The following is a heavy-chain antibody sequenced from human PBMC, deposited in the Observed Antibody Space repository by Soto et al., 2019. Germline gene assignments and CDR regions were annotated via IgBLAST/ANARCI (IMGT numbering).Heavy chain of an antibody. Sequence: ASVKVSCKASGYTFTSYDINWVRQATGQGLEWMGWMNPNSGNTGYAQKFQGRVTMTRNTSISTAYMELSSLRSEDTAVYYCARGGHEDFWSGYFGDYYYYGMGVWGQGTTVTVSS. CDR3: ARGGHEDFWSGYFGDYYYYGMGV. J-gene: IGHJ6*02. CDR1: GYTFTSYD. D-gene: IGHD3-3*01. V-gene: IGHV1-8*01. CDR2: MNPNSGNT.